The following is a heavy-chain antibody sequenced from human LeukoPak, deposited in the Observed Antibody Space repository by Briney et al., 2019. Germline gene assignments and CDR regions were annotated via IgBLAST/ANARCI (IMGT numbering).Heavy chain of an antibody. CDR1: GYTFTSYG. CDR3: ARGPITIFGVVEKAFDI. D-gene: IGHD3-3*01. Sequence: ASVKVSCKASGYTFTSYGISWVRQAPGQGLEWMGWISAYNGNTNYAQKLQGRVTMTTDTSTSTAYMELSSLRSEDTAVYYCARGPITIFGVVEKAFDIWGQGTMVTVSS. CDR2: ISAYNGNT. V-gene: IGHV1-18*01. J-gene: IGHJ3*02.